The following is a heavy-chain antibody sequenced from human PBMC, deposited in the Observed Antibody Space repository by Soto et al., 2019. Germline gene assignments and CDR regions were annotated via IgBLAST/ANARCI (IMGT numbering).Heavy chain of an antibody. CDR1: GCASPTYS. CDR2: ISSTTNYI. V-gene: IGHV3-21*06. J-gene: IGHJ4*02. CDR3: AREYEDLTSNFDY. Sequence: AGSRIRSGAACGCASPTYSMNWVRQAPGKGLEWVSSISSTTNYIYYGDSMKGRFTISRDKDKNSLYLEMNSLRAEETAVYYCAREYEDLTSNFDYWGQGSLVTVSS. D-gene: IGHD3-3*01.